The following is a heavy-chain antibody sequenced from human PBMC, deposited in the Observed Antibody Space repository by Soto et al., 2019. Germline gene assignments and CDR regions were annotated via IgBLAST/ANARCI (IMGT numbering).Heavy chain of an antibody. D-gene: IGHD4-17*01. CDR1: GFTLSSYW. CDR2: IKQDGSQK. J-gene: IGHJ4*02. V-gene: IGHV3-7*01. CDR3: MTSVTTHDY. Sequence: EVQLVESGGGLVQPGGSLRLSCAASGFTLSSYWMNWVRLAPGKGLEWVANIKQDGSQKNYVDSVKGRFTISRDNAKNSLYMQMSILRAEYTAVYYCMTSVTTHDYWGQGTLVTVSS.